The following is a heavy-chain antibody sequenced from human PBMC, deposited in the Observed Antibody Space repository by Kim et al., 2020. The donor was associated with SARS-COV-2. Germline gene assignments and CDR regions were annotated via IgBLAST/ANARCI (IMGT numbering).Heavy chain of an antibody. CDR1: GFTFSSYA. V-gene: IGHV3-23*01. J-gene: IGHJ4*02. CDR3: AKDPSILWFGESAYFDY. CDR2: ISGSGGST. Sequence: GGSLRLSCAASGFTFSSYAMNWVRQAPGKGLEWVSGISGSGGSTFYADSVKGRFTISRDNSKNTLYLQMNSLRAEDTAVYYCAKDPSILWFGESAYFDYWGQGTLVTVSS. D-gene: IGHD3-10*01.